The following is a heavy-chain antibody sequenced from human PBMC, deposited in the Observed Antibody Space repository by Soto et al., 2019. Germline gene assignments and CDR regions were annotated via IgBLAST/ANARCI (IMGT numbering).Heavy chain of an antibody. D-gene: IGHD6-13*01. CDR2: IYPGDSDT. V-gene: IGHV5-51*01. Sequence: GESLKISCKGSGYSFTSYWIGWVRQMPGKGLEWMGIIYPGDSDTRYSPSFQGQVTISAAKSISTAYLQWSSLKASDTAMYYCARRRGGGAAAAGLNSDYWGQGTLVTVSS. CDR3: ARRRGGGAAAAGLNSDY. CDR1: GYSFTSYW. J-gene: IGHJ4*02.